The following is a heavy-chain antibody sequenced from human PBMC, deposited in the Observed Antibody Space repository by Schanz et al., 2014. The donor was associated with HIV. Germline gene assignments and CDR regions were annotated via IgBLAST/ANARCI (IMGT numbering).Heavy chain of an antibody. Sequence: QVQLVQSGAEVKKPGASVKVSCKASGYTFTSQYMHWVRQATGQGLEWMGWMNPSTGNSGYAQMFQVRVTMTRDTSISTAYLEVDSLKSEDTAVYYCARGPKWEGLMDVWGQGTTVIVSS. D-gene: IGHD1-26*01. J-gene: IGHJ6*02. CDR2: MNPSTGNS. CDR3: ARGPKWEGLMDV. CDR1: GYTFTSQY. V-gene: IGHV1-8*02.